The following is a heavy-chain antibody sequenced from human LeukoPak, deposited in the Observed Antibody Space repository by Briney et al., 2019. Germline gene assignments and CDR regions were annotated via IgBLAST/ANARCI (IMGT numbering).Heavy chain of an antibody. D-gene: IGHD3-16*01. J-gene: IGHJ3*02. CDR1: GYSISSGYY. CDR3: ARESLVSAFDI. CDR2: IYHSGST. Sequence: SETLSLTCTVSGYSISSGYYWGWIRQPPGKGLEWIGSIYHSGSTNYNPSLKSRVTISVDTSKNQFSLKLSSVTAADTAVYYCARESLVSAFDIWGQGTMVTVSS. V-gene: IGHV4-38-2*02.